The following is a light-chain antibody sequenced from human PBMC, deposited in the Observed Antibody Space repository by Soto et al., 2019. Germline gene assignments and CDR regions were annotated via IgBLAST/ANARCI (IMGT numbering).Light chain of an antibody. Sequence: EIVMTQSPVTLSVSPGESATIFCRASERISTNLAWYQQKPGQAPRLLIYSESTRATGVPARFSGSGSATEFTLTISSLQPEDFATYYCQQYSTWLTWTFGQGTRVEIK. J-gene: IGKJ1*01. CDR2: SES. CDR1: ERISTN. V-gene: IGKV3-15*01. CDR3: QQYSTWLTWT.